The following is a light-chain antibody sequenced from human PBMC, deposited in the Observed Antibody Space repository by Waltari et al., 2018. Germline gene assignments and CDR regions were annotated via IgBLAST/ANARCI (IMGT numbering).Light chain of an antibody. CDR3: QQSSSTPPWT. CDR1: QTISSY. V-gene: IGKV1-39*01. Sequence: DIQMTQSPSSLSASVGDRVTITCRASQTISSYLNLYQQKPGKAPHLLIYTASSLQSGVPSRFSGSGSGTDFTLTIGSLQPEDFATYYCQQSSSTPPWTFGQGTKVEIK. J-gene: IGKJ1*01. CDR2: TAS.